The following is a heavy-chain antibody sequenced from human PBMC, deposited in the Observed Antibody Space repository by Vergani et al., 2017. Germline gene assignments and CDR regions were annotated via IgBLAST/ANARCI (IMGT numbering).Heavy chain of an antibody. J-gene: IGHJ6*03. CDR2: IKSKTDGGTT. V-gene: IGHV3-15*01. CDR1: GFTFSNAW. Sequence: EEQLVESGGGLVKPGGSLRLSCAASGFTFSNAWMSWVRQAPGKGLEWVGRIKSKTDGGTTDYAAPVKGRFTISRDDSENTLFLQMNSPKTEDTAVYYCTTSRPPAAIRHSYYYMDVWGKGTTVTVSS. CDR3: TTSRPPAAIRHSYYYMDV. D-gene: IGHD2-2*02.